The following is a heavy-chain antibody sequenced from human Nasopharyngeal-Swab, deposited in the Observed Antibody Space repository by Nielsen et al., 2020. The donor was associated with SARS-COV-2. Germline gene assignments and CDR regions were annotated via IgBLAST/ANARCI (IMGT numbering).Heavy chain of an antibody. D-gene: IGHD3-22*01. J-gene: IGHJ4*02. CDR1: RFSLSNGGEG. Sequence: TVTFTSGRFSLSNGGEGVGWIRQPPGKALEWLANIYWNDGNRYSPSLKSRLTISKDTPANEVVLTLTNMDPVDTATYYCAQTFYSDSRGNFDYWSQGTLVTVSS. V-gene: IGHV2-5*01. CDR2: IYWNDGN. CDR3: AQTFYSDSRGNFDY.